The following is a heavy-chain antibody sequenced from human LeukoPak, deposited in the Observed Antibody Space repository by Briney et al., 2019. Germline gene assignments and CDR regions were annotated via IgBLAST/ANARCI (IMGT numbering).Heavy chain of an antibody. CDR1: GGSFSVYY. J-gene: IGHJ4*02. Sequence: PSETLSLTCAVYGGSFSVYYWSWIRQPPGKGLEWIAEINHLGRTNYNPSLKSRVTISIDTSKNQVFLKLSSVTAADTAVYYCARGSASGIYPIDYWGQGTLVAVSS. CDR2: INHLGRT. V-gene: IGHV4-34*01. CDR3: ARGSASGIYPIDY. D-gene: IGHD5-12*01.